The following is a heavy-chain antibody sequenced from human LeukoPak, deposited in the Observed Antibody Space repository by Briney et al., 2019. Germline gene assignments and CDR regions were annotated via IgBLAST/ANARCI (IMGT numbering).Heavy chain of an antibody. J-gene: IGHJ4*02. CDR1: GFTFNSHW. CDR3: VREGRDGNNQVLSFDS. Sequence: GGTLTLSCEASGFTFNSHWMNWVRQAPGPGLEWVANIKKDGSEKYYVDSVKGRFTISRDNTKTTLYLEMNSLRAEDTAVYYCVREGRDGNNQVLSFDSWGQGICHRVL. V-gene: IGHV3-7*01. D-gene: IGHD5-24*01. CDR2: IKKDGSEK.